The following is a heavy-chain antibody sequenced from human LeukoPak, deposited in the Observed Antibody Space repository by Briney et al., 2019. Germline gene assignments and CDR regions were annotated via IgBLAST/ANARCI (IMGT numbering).Heavy chain of an antibody. CDR2: ISGSGSDA. D-gene: IGHD5-12*01. V-gene: IGHV3-23*01. CDR3: TTLYGGSLDY. CDR1: GFIFYNYA. Sequence: GVSQRLSCVASGFIFYNYAMSWVRQAPGRGQEWVSGISGSGSDAYYADSVKGRFTISRDTSKNTLYRQMNSLRSEDTAVYYCTTLYGGSLDYWGQGTLVTVSS. J-gene: IGHJ4*02.